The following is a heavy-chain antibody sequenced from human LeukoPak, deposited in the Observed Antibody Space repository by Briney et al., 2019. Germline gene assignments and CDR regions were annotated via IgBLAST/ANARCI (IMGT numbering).Heavy chain of an antibody. J-gene: IGHJ1*01. Sequence: ASVKVSCKASGNSFTGYYMHWVRQAPGQGLEWMGWINPNSGGTNYAQEFQGRVSLTTDTSISTAYMELSGLRSDDTTVYYSVRGGYYDSSGPPEFFQHWGQGTLVTVSS. CDR1: GNSFTGYY. CDR2: INPNSGGT. V-gene: IGHV1-2*02. D-gene: IGHD3-22*01. CDR3: VRGGYYDSSGPPEFFQH.